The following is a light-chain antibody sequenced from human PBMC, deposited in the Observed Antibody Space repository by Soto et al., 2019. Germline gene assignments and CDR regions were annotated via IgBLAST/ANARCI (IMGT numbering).Light chain of an antibody. CDR3: QQYYSPPQN. V-gene: IGKV4-1*01. J-gene: IGKJ1*01. Sequence: DIVMTQSPDSLAVSLGERATINCKSSQSVLYSPNNKNYIAWYQQKPGQPPKLLVYWASTRESGVPDRFSGSGFGKDFTSPIKSLPAEKLAVLFWQQYYSPPQNFGQGTKVEIK. CDR2: WAS. CDR1: QSVLYSPNNKNY.